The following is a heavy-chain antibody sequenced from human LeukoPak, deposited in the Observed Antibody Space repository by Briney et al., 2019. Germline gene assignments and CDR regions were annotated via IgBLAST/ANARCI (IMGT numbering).Heavy chain of an antibody. V-gene: IGHV1-69*04. CDR1: GGTFSSYA. CDR2: IIPILGIA. CDR3: ASSFCGGDCYTFDY. Sequence: ASVKVSCKASGGTFSSYAISWVRQAPGQGLEWMGRIIPILGIANYAQKFQGRVTITADKSTTTAYMELSSLRSEDTAFYYCASSFCGGDCYTFDYWGQGTLVTVSS. J-gene: IGHJ4*02. D-gene: IGHD2-21*02.